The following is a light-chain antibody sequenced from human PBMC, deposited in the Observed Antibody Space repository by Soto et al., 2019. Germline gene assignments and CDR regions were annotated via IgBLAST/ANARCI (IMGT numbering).Light chain of an antibody. Sequence: QSVLTQPPSASGTPGQRVTISCSGSRSNIGTNTVTWYQQLPGMAPKLLIHSNNQRPSGVPDRFSGSKSGTSASLAISGLQSEDDADYYCAAWDVSFVVFGGGTKVTVL. V-gene: IGLV1-44*01. CDR3: AAWDVSFVV. J-gene: IGLJ2*01. CDR2: SNN. CDR1: RSNIGTNT.